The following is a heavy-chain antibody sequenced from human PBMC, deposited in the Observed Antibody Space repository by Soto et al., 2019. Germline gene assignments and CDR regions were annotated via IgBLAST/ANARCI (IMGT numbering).Heavy chain of an antibody. CDR3: ASHLVMAGTRGFDH. V-gene: IGHV4-4*02. J-gene: IGHJ4*02. D-gene: IGHD6-19*01. Sequence: QVQLQESGPGLVKPSGTLSLTCAVSSGSVFSSNWWSWVRLPPGKGLEWIGETRNSGGANYNPPLKSRVTITLDRSRNHIFLELSSVTAADTAVYYCASHLVMAGTRGFDHWGLGTLVTVSS. CDR1: SGSVFSSNW. CDR2: TRNSGGA.